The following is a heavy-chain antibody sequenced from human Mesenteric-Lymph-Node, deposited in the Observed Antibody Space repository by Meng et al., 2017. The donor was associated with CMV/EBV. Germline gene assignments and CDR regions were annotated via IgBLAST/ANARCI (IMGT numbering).Heavy chain of an antibody. CDR3: ARDGGSSSLDY. J-gene: IGHJ4*02. Sequence: CTVSGGFISSGAYYWNWIRQHPEKGLECLGYISYSGSTYYNPSLMSRVTISGDTSKNQFSLRLSSVTAADTAIYYCARDGGSSSLDYWGQGTLVTVSS. CDR2: ISYSGST. CDR1: GGFISSGAYY. V-gene: IGHV4-31*03. D-gene: IGHD6-13*01.